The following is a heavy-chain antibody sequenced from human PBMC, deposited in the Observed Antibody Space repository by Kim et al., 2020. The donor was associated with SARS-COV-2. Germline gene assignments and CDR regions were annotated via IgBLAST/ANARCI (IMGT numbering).Heavy chain of an antibody. V-gene: IGHV3-74*01. Sequence: ADTVKARFTISREDVKNPLYLQMNRLRAEDTAVYYCARVAQVGDSSRATNWGQGTLVTVSS. CDR3: ARVAQVGDSSRATN. J-gene: IGHJ4*02. D-gene: IGHD6-13*01.